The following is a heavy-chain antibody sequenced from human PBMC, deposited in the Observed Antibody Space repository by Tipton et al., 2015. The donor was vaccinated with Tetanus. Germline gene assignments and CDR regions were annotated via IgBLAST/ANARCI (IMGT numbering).Heavy chain of an antibody. CDR2: TSYDGSNK. J-gene: IGHJ4*01. CDR3: ARAYSSTWYTNPLDF. D-gene: IGHD6-13*01. Sequence: RSLILSCAASGFTFSHYVMHWVRQAPGKGLEWVAVTSYDGSNKFYAGSVKGRFTISRDNSKNTLFLQMNSLRAEDTAMYYCARAYSSTWYTNPLDFWGQGTLVTVSS. CDR1: GFTFSHYV. V-gene: IGHV3-30*03.